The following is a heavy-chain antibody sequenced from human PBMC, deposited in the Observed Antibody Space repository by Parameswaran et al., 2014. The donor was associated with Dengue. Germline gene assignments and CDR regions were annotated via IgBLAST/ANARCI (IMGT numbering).Heavy chain of an antibody. V-gene: IGHV1-69*06. D-gene: IGHD3-10*01. CDR2: IIPIFGTA. Sequence: WVRQAPGQGLEWMGGIIPIFGTANYAQKFQGRVTITADKSTSTAYMELSSLRSEDTAVYYCARVPYYYGSGPDYWGQGTLVTVSS. CDR3: ARVPYYYGSGPDY. J-gene: IGHJ4*02.